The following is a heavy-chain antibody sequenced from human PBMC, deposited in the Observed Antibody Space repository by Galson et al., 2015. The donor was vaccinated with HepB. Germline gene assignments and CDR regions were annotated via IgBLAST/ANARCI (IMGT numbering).Heavy chain of an antibody. CDR2: MNPNSGNT. J-gene: IGHJ6*03. D-gene: IGHD2-2*01. V-gene: IGHV1-8*02. CDR3: AGVPTYYCSSTSCSRGYYMDV. CDR1: GGTFSSYA. Sequence: SVKVSCKASGGTFSSYAIRWVRQATGQGLEWMGWMNPNSGNTGYAQKFQGRVTMTRNTSISTAYMELSSLRSEDTAVYYCAGVPTYYCSSTSCSRGYYMDVWGKGTTVTVSS.